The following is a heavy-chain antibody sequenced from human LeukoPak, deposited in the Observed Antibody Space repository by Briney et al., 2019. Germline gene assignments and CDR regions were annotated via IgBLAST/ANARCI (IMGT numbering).Heavy chain of an antibody. J-gene: IGHJ4*02. CDR1: GYRFTYYW. Sequence: GESLKTSLYGSGYRFTYYWFGWVRQVPGKGLGWSGMFNTGDADTTYSPSFQSQVTISADKSITTAYQQWSSLRACDTAMYYCARYGRDPGHLDYWGQGTLVTVSS. CDR3: ARYGRDPGHLDY. V-gene: IGHV5-51*01. D-gene: IGHD5-24*01. CDR2: FNTGDADT.